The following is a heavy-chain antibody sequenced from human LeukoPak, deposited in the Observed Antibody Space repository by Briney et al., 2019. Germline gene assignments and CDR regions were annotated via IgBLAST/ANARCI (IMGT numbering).Heavy chain of an antibody. D-gene: IGHD5-24*01. CDR3: AREVPDGYQSSDAFDI. J-gene: IGHJ3*02. Sequence: ASVKVSCKASGYTFTIYDIRWVRQAPGRGFEWMGWISATSGNTNYEQKFQGRVTMTRDTSTSTVYMELSSLRSEDTAVYYCAREVPDGYQSSDAFDIWGQGTMVTVSS. CDR1: GYTFTIYD. CDR2: ISATSGNT. V-gene: IGHV1-18*01.